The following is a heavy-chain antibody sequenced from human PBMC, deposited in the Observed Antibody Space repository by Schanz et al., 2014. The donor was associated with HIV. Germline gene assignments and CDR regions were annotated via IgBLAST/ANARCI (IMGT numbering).Heavy chain of an antibody. CDR3: AKMEMAIVRWYYGMDV. J-gene: IGHJ6*02. Sequence: QVQLVESGGRVVQPGRSLRLSCAASGFTFSTYGMHWVRQAPGKGLEWVAVIWYDGSNKYYADSVKGRFTISRDNSKNTLYLEMNSLRAEDTAVYYCAKMEMAIVRWYYGMDVWGQGTTVTVSS. CDR2: IWYDGSNK. V-gene: IGHV3-33*06. CDR1: GFTFSTYG. D-gene: IGHD3-16*02.